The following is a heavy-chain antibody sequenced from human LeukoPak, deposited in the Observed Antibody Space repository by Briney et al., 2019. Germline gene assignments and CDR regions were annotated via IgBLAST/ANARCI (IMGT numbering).Heavy chain of an antibody. D-gene: IGHD6-6*01. J-gene: IGHJ3*02. CDR3: AREYSSSSGRAFDI. Sequence: TLRLSCAASGFTLSTYTMNWVPQAPGKGLQWFSYISSSSSTIYYADSVKGRFTISRDNAKNSLYLQMNSLRDEDTAVYYCAREYSSSSGRAFDIWGQGTMVTVSS. CDR1: GFTLSTYT. CDR2: ISSSSSTI. V-gene: IGHV3-48*02.